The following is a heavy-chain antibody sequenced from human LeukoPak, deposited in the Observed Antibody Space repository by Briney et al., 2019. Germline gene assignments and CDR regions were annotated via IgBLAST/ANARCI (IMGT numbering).Heavy chain of an antibody. CDR1: GGSIRSYY. CDR2: IYYSGST. D-gene: IGHD6-13*01. V-gene: IGHV4-59*01. CDR3: ASVYYSRSYDYWYFDL. J-gene: IGHJ2*01. Sequence: PSETLSLTCTVSGGSIRSYYWSWIRQPPGKGLEWSGDIYYSGSTNYNPSLKSRVTISVDTSKNQFSLKLSSVTAADTAVYYCASVYYSRSYDYWYFDLWGRGPLVTASS.